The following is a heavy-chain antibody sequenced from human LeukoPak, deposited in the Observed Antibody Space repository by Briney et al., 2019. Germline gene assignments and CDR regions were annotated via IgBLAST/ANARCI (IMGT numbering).Heavy chain of an antibody. CDR2: SSAYNGDT. CDR3: ARGLGSAFDY. J-gene: IGHJ4*02. D-gene: IGHD3-9*01. Sequence: ASVKVSCKASGYTFTSYDINWVRQAPGQGFEWMGWSSAYNGDTSYAQKFQGRITMTTDTSTSTAYMELRGLRSDDTAVYYCARGLGSAFDYWGQGTLVTVSS. V-gene: IGHV1-18*01. CDR1: GYTFTSYD.